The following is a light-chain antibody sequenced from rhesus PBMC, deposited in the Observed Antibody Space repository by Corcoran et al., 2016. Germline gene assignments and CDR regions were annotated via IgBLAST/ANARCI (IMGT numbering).Light chain of an antibody. V-gene: IGKV1-32*02. CDR3: QQGNSNPLT. CDR2: YAN. CDR1: QGISSY. J-gene: IGKJ1*01. Sequence: DIQMSQSPSSLSASEGDRVTIPFRASQGISSYLYWYQQKPGKAPKLLIEYANGLASGVPSRFSGSGSWTDFTLPVSRLHPEDFATYYCQQGNSNPLTFGQGTKVEIQ.